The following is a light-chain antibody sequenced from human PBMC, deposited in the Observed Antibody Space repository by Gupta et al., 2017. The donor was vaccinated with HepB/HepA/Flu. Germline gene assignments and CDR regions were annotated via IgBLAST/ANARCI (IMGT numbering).Light chain of an antibody. CDR1: QSIGSS. CDR3: HQSISLPYT. CDR2: YAS. J-gene: IGKJ2*01. Sequence: EILLTQYPDSQAVAPKEKVTITCRASQSIGSSLHWYRQKPGQSPKLLIKYASHSFSGVSSRFSGSGSGTDFTLTINGLEAEDAATYYCHQSISLPYTFGQGTKLEIK. V-gene: IGKV6-21*01.